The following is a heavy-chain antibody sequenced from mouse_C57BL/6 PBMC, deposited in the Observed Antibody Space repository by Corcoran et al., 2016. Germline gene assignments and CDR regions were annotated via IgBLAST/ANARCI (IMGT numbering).Heavy chain of an antibody. J-gene: IGHJ2*01. CDR3: ARGEEYFDY. V-gene: IGHV1-26*01. Sequence: EVQLQQSGPELVKPGASVKISCKASGYTFTDYYMNWVKQSHGKGLEWIGDINPNNGGTSYNQKFKGKATLTVDKSSSTAYMELRSLTSEDSAVYYCARGEEYFDYWGQGTTLTVSS. CDR2: INPNNGGT. D-gene: IGHD2-13*01. CDR1: GYTFTDYY.